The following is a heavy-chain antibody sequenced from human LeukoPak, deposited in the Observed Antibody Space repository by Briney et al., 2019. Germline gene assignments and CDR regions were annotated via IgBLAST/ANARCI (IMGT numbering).Heavy chain of an antibody. CDR1: GLTVSSNY. CDR2: IYGGGTT. Sequence: TGGSLRLSCVASGLTVSSNYMSWVRQAPGKGLEWVSVIYGGGTTYYGDSVKGRYAISRDNSKNTLYLQMNSLRVEDTAVYYCARDLGYWGQGTLVTVSS. J-gene: IGHJ4*02. V-gene: IGHV3-66*01. CDR3: ARDLGY.